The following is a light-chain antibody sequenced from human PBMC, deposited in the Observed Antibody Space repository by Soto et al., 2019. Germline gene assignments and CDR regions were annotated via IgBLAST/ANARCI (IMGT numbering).Light chain of an antibody. CDR3: QSYDTTLSGAV. J-gene: IGLJ2*01. CDR1: GSNIGAGFD. CDR2: TNS. V-gene: IGLV1-40*01. Sequence: QSVLTQPPSVSGAPGQRVTFSCTGSGSNIGAGFDVHWYQHLPGTAPKLLIYTNSNRPSGVPDRFSGSKSGTSASLAITGLQAEDEADYYCQSYDTTLSGAVFGGGTKLTVL.